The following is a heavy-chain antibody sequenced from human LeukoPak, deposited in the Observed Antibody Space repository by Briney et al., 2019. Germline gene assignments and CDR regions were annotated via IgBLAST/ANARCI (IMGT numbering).Heavy chain of an antibody. D-gene: IGHD6-25*01. CDR1: GFTFSSYA. CDR3: ARDLKSGYHYYYYGMDV. J-gene: IGHJ6*02. Sequence: PGGSLRLSCAASGFTFSSYAMHWVRQAPGKGLEWVAVISYDGSNKYYADSVKGRFTISRDNSKDTLYLQMNSLRAEDTAVYYCARDLKSGYHYYYYGMDVWGQGTTVTVSS. V-gene: IGHV3-30-3*01. CDR2: ISYDGSNK.